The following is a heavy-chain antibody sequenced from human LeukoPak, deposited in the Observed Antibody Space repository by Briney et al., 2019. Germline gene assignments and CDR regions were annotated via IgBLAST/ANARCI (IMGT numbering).Heavy chain of an antibody. CDR1: GFTFSSYG. D-gene: IGHD6-13*01. Sequence: PGGSLRLSCAASGFTFSSYGMHWVRQAPGKGLEWVAVISYDGSNKNYADSVKGRFTIPRDNSKNTLYLQMNSLRAGDTAVYYCAKSLDSYSSSWYDFDYWGQGTLVTVSS. J-gene: IGHJ4*02. V-gene: IGHV3-30*18. CDR2: ISYDGSNK. CDR3: AKSLDSYSSSWYDFDY.